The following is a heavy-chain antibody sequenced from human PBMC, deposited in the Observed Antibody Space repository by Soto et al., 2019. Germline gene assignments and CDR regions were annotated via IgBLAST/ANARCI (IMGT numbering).Heavy chain of an antibody. J-gene: IGHJ4*02. D-gene: IGHD3-3*02. CDR1: GFTFSNAW. Sequence: GGSLRLSCAASGFTFSNAWMNWVRQAPGKGLEWVGRIKSQNDGGTTDYAAPVRDRFTISKDDSINTLYLQMNSLQTEDTGVYFCTADLPAFIPQVDSWGQGTLVTVSS. CDR3: TADLPAFIPQVDS. V-gene: IGHV3-15*07. CDR2: IKSQNDGGTT.